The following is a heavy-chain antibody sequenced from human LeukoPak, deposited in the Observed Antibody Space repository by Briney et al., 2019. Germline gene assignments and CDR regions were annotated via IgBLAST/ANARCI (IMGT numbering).Heavy chain of an antibody. CDR1: GGSFSGYY. CDR2: INHSGST. V-gene: IGHV4-34*01. CDR3: ASGVPTPLDY. Sequence: SETLSLTCAVYGGSFSGYYWSWIRQPPGKGLEWIGEINHSGSTNYSPSLKSRVTISVDTSKNQFSLKLSSVTAADTAVYYCASGVPTPLDYWGQGTLVTVSS. J-gene: IGHJ4*02.